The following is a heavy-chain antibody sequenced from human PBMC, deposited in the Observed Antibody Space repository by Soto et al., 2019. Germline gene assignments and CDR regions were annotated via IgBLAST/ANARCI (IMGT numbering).Heavy chain of an antibody. J-gene: IGHJ4*02. V-gene: IGHV3-30-3*01. Sequence: QVQLVESGGGVVQPGRSLRLSCAASGFTFSSYAMHWVRQAPGKGLEWVAVISYDGSNKYYADSVKGRFTISRDNSKNARYLQMNSLRAEDTAVYYCAIVASSCGRAHFDYWRQGTLVTVSS. CDR1: GFTFSSYA. CDR2: ISYDGSNK. CDR3: AIVASSCGRAHFDY. D-gene: IGHD2-21*01.